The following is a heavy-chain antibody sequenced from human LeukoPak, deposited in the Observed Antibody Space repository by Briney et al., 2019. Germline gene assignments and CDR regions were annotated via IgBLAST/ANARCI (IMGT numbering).Heavy chain of an antibody. J-gene: IGHJ4*02. CDR2: ISSSSSYI. Sequence: GGSLRLSCAASGFTFSSYTMNWVRQAPGKGLEWVSAISSSSSYIYYADSVKGRFTISRHNAKRSLYLQMNSLRAEDTAVYYCARDLGGYGDYGTNFDYCGQGTLVTVSS. CDR1: GFTFSSYT. V-gene: IGHV3-21*01. D-gene: IGHD4-17*01. CDR3: ARDLGGYGDYGTNFDY.